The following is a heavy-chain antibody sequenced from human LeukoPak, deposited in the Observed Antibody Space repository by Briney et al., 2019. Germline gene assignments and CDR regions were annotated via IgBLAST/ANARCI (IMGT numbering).Heavy chain of an antibody. J-gene: IGHJ6*01. D-gene: IGHD2-2*01. CDR2: INHSGST. V-gene: IGHV4-34*01. CDR3: ARGRIGYCSSTSCPAGYYYYGMDV. CDR1: GGSFSGYY. Sequence: SETLSLTCAVYGGSFSGYYWCWIRQPPGKGLEWIGDINHSGSTNYDPYLKSRVCISVDTSKSQFSLKLSSVTAADTAVYYWARGRIGYCSSTSCPAGYYYYGMDVWGQGATVTVSS.